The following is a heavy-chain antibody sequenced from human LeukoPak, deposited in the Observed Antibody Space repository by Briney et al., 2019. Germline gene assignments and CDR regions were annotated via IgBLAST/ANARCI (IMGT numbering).Heavy chain of an antibody. V-gene: IGHV3-33*01. D-gene: IGHD5-18*01. CDR3: AREWAVGYSYGLFDQ. CDR1: GFTFSSFG. Sequence: GGSLRLSCAASGFTFSSFGMHWVRQAPGKGLEWVAVIWYDGSHKNYADSVKGRFTISRDNSKNTLYVQMESLRAEDTAVYYCAREWAVGYSYGLFDQWGQGTLVTVSS. CDR2: IWYDGSHK. J-gene: IGHJ4*02.